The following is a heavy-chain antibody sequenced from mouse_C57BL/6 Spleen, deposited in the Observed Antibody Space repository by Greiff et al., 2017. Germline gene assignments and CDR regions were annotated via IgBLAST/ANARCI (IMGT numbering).Heavy chain of an antibody. CDR2: ISYDGSN. V-gene: IGHV3-6*01. Sequence: DVQLQESGPGLVKPSQSLSLTCSVTGYSITSGYYWNWIRQFPGNKLEWMGYISYDGSNNYNPSLKNRISITRDTSKNQFFLKLNSVTTEDTATXYCARAGDSAWFAYWGQGTLVTVSA. CDR1: GYSITSGYY. J-gene: IGHJ3*01. CDR3: ARAGDSAWFAY.